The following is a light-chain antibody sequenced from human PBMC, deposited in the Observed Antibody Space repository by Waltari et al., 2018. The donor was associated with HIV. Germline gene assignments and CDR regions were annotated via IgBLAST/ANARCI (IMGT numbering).Light chain of an antibody. CDR3: SSYAPAFSLM. V-gene: IGLV2-14*01. J-gene: IGLJ3*02. Sequence: QPALTQPASVSGSPGPSITIPCPGPLSAIAGLNLVSWFQQHPGRAPKLLISAVTYRPSGVSDRFSASKSGNTASLTISGLQAEDEADYYCSSYAPAFSLMFGGGTKVTVL. CDR2: AVT. CDR1: LSAIAGLNL.